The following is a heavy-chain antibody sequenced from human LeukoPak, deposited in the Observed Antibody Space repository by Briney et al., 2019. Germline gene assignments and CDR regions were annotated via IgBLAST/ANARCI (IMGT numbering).Heavy chain of an antibody. D-gene: IGHD6-19*01. CDR1: GYTFTTYG. V-gene: IGHV1-18*01. CDR3: ARVAFREAVAGTFDY. J-gene: IGHJ4*02. Sequence: ASVKVSCKSSGYTFTTYGFSWVRQAPGQGLEWMGWISAYNGHTNYAQKLQGRVTMTTDTSTSTAYMELRSLRSDDTAVYYRARVAFREAVAGTFDYWGQGTLVTVSS. CDR2: ISAYNGHT.